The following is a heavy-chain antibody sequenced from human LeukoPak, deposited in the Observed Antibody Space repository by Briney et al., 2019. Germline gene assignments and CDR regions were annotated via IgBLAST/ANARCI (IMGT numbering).Heavy chain of an antibody. V-gene: IGHV4-61*02. J-gene: IGHJ2*01. D-gene: IGHD4-17*01. CDR1: GGSISSGSYY. CDR3: ARVLRPDWYFDL. CDR2: IYTSGST. Sequence: SQTLSLTCTVSGGSISSGSYYWSWIRQPAGKGLEWIGRIYTSGSTNYSPSLKSRVTISVDTSKNQFSLKLSSVTAADTAVYYCARVLRPDWYFDLWGRAPWSLSPQ.